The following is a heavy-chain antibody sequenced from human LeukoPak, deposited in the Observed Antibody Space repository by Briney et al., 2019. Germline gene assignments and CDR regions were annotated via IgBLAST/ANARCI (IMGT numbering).Heavy chain of an antibody. V-gene: IGHV3-64*01. CDR2: ISSNGGST. Sequence: GGSLRLSCAASGFTFSSYAMHWVRQAPGKGLEYVSAISSNGGSTYYANSVKGRFTISRDNSKNTLYLQMGSLRAEDMAVYYCARDSARYSGSYYELDYWGQGTLVTVSS. D-gene: IGHD1-26*01. CDR3: ARDSARYSGSYYELDY. CDR1: GFTFSSYA. J-gene: IGHJ4*02.